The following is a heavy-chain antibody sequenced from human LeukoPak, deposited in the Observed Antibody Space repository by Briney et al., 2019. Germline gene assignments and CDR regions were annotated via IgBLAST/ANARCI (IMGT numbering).Heavy chain of an antibody. J-gene: IGHJ4*02. CDR2: IYSGGST. CDR3: AREVRYGSGSYYDY. CDR1: GFTVSSNY. Sequence: GGSLRLSCAASGFTVSSNYMSWVRQAPGKGLEWFSVIYSGGSTYYADSVKGRFTISRDNAKNSLYLQMNSLRAEDTAVYYCAREVRYGSGSYYDYWGQGTLVTVSS. D-gene: IGHD3-10*01. V-gene: IGHV3-66*01.